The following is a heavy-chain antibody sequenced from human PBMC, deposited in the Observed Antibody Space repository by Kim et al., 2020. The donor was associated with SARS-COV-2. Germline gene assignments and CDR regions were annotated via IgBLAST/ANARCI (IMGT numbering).Heavy chain of an antibody. CDR1: GFTFSSYA. Sequence: GGSLRLSCAASGFTFSSYAMHWVRQAPGKGLEWVAVISYDGSNKYYADSVKGRFTISRDNSKNTLYLQMNSLRAEDTAVYYCASIIAAAGSDFDYWGQGTLVTVSS. J-gene: IGHJ4*02. D-gene: IGHD6-13*01. CDR2: ISYDGSNK. CDR3: ASIIAAAGSDFDY. V-gene: IGHV3-30*04.